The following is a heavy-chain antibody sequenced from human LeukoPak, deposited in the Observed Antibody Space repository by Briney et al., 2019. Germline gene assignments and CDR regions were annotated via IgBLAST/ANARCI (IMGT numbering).Heavy chain of an antibody. CDR2: IKQDGSEK. D-gene: IGHD3-3*01. J-gene: IGHJ4*02. CDR1: GFTFSSYW. CDR3: ARDSYYDFWSGYWSTEYYFDY. V-gene: IGHV3-7*01. Sequence: PGGSLRLSCAASGFTFSSYWMSWVRQAPGKGLEWVANIKQDGSEKYYVDSVKGRFTISRDNAKNSLYLQMNSLRAEDTAVYYCARDSYYDFWSGYWSTEYYFDYWGQGTLVTVSS.